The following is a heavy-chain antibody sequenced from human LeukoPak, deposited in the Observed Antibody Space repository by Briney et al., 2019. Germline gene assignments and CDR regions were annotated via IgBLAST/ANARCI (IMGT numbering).Heavy chain of an antibody. CDR1: GYTFTSYG. CDR2: ISAYSGNT. J-gene: IGHJ4*02. V-gene: IGHV1-18*04. Sequence: ASVKVSCKASGYTFTSYGISWVRQAPGQGLEWMGWISAYSGNTNYAQKLQGRVTMTTDTSTSTAYMELRSLRSDDTAVYYCARLTYYYGSGRLDYWGQGTLVTVSS. D-gene: IGHD3-10*01. CDR3: ARLTYYYGSGRLDY.